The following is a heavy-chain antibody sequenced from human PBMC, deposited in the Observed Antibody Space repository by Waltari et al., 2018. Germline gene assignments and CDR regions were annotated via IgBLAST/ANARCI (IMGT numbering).Heavy chain of an antibody. D-gene: IGHD3-3*01. V-gene: IGHV3-33*01. J-gene: IGHJ3*02. Sequence: QVQLVESGGGVVQSGRSLRLSCVGSGFTFTNHGMNWVRQAPCKGLEWVAVIWYDGSNKNYVDAVKGRFTISRDNSKNTMYLEMNRLRAEDTAVYFCARGDGGSGLGASDIWGQGTMVTVSS. CDR2: IWYDGSNK. CDR3: ARGDGGSGLGASDI. CDR1: GFTFTNHG.